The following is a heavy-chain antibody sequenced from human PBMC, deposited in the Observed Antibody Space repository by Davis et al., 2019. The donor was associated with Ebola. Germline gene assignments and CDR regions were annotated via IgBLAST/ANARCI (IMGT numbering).Heavy chain of an antibody. D-gene: IGHD3-3*01. V-gene: IGHV3-30*03. CDR3: ARSIRFLEWLPSYGMDV. Sequence: GGSLRPSCAASGFTFSSYGMHWVRQAPGKGLEWVAVISYDGSNKYYADSVKGRFTISRDNSKNTLYLQMNSLRAEDTAVYYCARSIRFLEWLPSYGMDVWGQGTTVTVSS. J-gene: IGHJ6*02. CDR1: GFTFSSYG. CDR2: ISYDGSNK.